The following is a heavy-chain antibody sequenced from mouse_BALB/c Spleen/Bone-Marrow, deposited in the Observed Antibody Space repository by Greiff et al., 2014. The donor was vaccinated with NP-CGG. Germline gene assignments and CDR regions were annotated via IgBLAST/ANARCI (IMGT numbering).Heavy chain of an antibody. CDR1: GFSLTSYG. J-gene: IGHJ2*01. Sequence: VQLQQSGPGLVAPSQSLSITCTVSGFSLTSYGVHWVRQPPGKGLEWLGVKWAGGTTSYNSALMSRLSISRDNSKSQVFLKMSSLQTDDTAIYYCARTGTKDYFDYWGQGTTLTVSS. CDR2: KWAGGTT. D-gene: IGHD4-1*01. CDR3: ARTGTKDYFDY. V-gene: IGHV2-9*02.